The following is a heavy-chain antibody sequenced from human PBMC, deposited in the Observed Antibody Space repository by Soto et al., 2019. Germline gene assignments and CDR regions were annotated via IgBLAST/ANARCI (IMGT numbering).Heavy chain of an antibody. CDR3: ARLGDVEITMVRQDAFDI. D-gene: IGHD3-10*01. J-gene: IGHJ3*02. CDR2: IWYDGSNK. V-gene: IGHV3-33*01. Sequence: GGSLRLSCAASGFTFSSYGMHWVRQAPGKGLEWVAVIWYDGSNKYYADSVKGRFTISRDNSKNTLYLQMNSLRAEDTAVYYCARLGDVEITMVRQDAFDIWGQGTMVTVSS. CDR1: GFTFSSYG.